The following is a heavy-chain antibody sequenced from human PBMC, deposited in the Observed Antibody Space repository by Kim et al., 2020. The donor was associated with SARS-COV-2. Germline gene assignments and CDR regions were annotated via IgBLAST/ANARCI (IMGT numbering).Heavy chain of an antibody. J-gene: IGHJ5*02. Sequence: GGSLRLSCAASGFTFSSYAMSWVRQAPGKGLEWVSAISGSGGSTYYADSVKGRFTISRDNSKNTLYLQMNSLRAEDTAVYYCAKDPRRYCSGGSCYSPYFWWFDPWGQGTLVTVSS. D-gene: IGHD2-15*01. CDR2: ISGSGGST. V-gene: IGHV3-23*01. CDR1: GFTFSSYA. CDR3: AKDPRRYCSGGSCYSPYFWWFDP.